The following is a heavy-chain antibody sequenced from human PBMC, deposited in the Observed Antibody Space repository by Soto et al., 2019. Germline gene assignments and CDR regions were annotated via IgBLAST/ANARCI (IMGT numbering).Heavy chain of an antibody. J-gene: IGHJ3*02. V-gene: IGHV3-53*04. CDR3: ARWSWGSYRYTNAFDI. Sequence: WGSLRLSCAASGFTVSSNYMSWVRQAPGKGLEWVSVIYSGGSTYYADSVKGRFTISRHNSKNTLYLQMNSLRAEDTAVYYCARWSWGSYRYTNAFDIWGQGTMVTVSS. CDR2: IYSGGST. CDR1: GFTVSSNY. D-gene: IGHD3-16*02.